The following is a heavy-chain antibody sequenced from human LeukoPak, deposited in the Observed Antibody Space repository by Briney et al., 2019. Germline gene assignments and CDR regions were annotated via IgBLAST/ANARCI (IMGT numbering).Heavy chain of an antibody. CDR3: ARLKAAAGSNFDY. CDR1: GFTFNSYG. V-gene: IGHV3-30*02. D-gene: IGHD6-13*01. Sequence: GGSLRLSCAASGFTFNSYGMHWVRQAPGKGLEWVAFIRFDGSYKYYADSVKGRFTISRDTSKNTLYLQMNSLRAEDTALYYCARLKAAAGSNFDYWGQGTLVTVSS. CDR2: IRFDGSYK. J-gene: IGHJ4*02.